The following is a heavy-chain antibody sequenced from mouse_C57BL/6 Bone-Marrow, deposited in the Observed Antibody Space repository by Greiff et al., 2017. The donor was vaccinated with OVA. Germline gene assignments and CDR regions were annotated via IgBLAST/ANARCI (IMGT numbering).Heavy chain of an antibody. V-gene: IGHV5-4*01. CDR2: ISDGGSYT. CDR3: AREGITTVVARYWYFDV. J-gene: IGHJ1*03. Sequence: EVKVVESGGGLVKPGGSLKLSCAASGFTFSSYAMSWVRQTPEKRLEWVATISDGGSYTYYPDNVKGRFTISRDNAKNNLYLQMSHLKSEDTAMYYCAREGITTVVARYWYFDVWGTGTTVTVSS. D-gene: IGHD1-1*01. CDR1: GFTFSSYA.